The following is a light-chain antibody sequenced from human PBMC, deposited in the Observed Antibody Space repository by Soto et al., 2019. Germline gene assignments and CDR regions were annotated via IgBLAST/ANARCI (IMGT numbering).Light chain of an antibody. J-gene: IGKJ1*01. CDR1: QSVSSN. V-gene: IGKV3-15*01. CDR2: GAS. Sequence: EIVMTQSPATLSVSPGERATLSCRASQSVSSNLAWYQQKPVQAPRLLIYGASTRATGIPARFSGSGSGTDFTLTISSLQSEDFAVYYCQQYNNWWTFGQGTKVEIK. CDR3: QQYNNWWT.